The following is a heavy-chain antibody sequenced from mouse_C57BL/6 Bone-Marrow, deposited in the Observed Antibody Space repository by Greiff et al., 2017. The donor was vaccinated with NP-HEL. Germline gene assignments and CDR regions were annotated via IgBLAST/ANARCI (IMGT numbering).Heavy chain of an antibody. CDR2: IWWDDDK. Sequence: QVTLKESGPGILQPSQTLSLTCSFSGFSLSTFGMGVGWIRQPSGKGLEWLAHIWWDDDKYYNPALNSRLTISKDTSKNQVFLKIANVDTADTATYYCARMDYYGSSPYWYFDVWGTGTTVTVSS. V-gene: IGHV8-8*01. CDR1: GFSLSTFGMG. CDR3: ARMDYYGSSPYWYFDV. J-gene: IGHJ1*03. D-gene: IGHD1-1*01.